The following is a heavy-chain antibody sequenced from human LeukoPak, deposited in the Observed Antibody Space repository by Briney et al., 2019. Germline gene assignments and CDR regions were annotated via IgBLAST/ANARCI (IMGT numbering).Heavy chain of an antibody. J-gene: IGHJ4*02. Sequence: PGRSLRLSCAATGFTFSKYAIHWGRQAPGKGLEWVAFISDDGSRQHYADSVKGQFTISRDNSKNTLNLQMNSLRAEDTAVYYCVKDRTGTYTLDYWGQGTLVTVSS. V-gene: IGHV3-30-3*01. CDR1: GFTFSKYA. D-gene: IGHD3-10*01. CDR3: VKDRTGTYTLDY. CDR2: ISDDGSRQ.